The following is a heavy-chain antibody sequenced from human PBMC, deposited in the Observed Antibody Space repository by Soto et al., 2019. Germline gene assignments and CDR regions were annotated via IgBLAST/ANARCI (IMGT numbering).Heavy chain of an antibody. V-gene: IGHV4-39*01. D-gene: IGHD3-10*01. CDR2: IYYSGST. CDR3: ARGHRFGESKNDY. Sequence: SETLSLTCTVSGGSISSSSYYWGWIRQPPGKGLEWIGSIYYSGSTYYNPSLKSRVTISVDTSKNQFSLNLGSVTAADTALYYCARGHRFGESKNDYWGQGTLVTVS. J-gene: IGHJ4*02. CDR1: GGSISSSSYY.